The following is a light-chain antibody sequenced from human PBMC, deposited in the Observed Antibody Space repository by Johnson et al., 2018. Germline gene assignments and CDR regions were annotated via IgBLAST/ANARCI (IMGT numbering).Light chain of an antibody. J-gene: IGLJ1*01. CDR1: SSNIGNNY. Sequence: QSVLTQPPSVSAAPGQKVTISCSGSSSNIGNNYVSWYQQLPGTAPKLLIYKNNKHPSGVPDRIPVSNSGTAAPLGITGLKTGDKDDYYFRTRDSSWSAGNGFGTGTKVTVL. V-gene: IGLV1-51*02. CDR3: RTRDSSWSAGNG. CDR2: KNN.